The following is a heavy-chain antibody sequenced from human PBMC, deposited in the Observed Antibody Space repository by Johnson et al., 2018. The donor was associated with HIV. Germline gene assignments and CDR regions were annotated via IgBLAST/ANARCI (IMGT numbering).Heavy chain of an antibody. D-gene: IGHD6-13*01. V-gene: IGHV3-30-3*01. CDR3: ARVSQQQGVVYDAFDI. CDR1: GGFTFSSYA. J-gene: IGHJ3*02. Sequence: QVQLVESGGGLVQSGRSLRLSCAASGGFTFSSYAMHWVRQAPGKGLEWVALISYDGSNKYYADSVKGRFTISRDNSKNTLYLQMNSLRAEDTAVYYCARVSQQQGVVYDAFDIWGQGTMVTVSS. CDR2: ISYDGSNK.